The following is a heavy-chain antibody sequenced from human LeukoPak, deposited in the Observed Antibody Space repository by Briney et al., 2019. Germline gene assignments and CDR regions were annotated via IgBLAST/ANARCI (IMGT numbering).Heavy chain of an antibody. V-gene: IGHV3-23*01. Sequence: GGSLRLSCAASGFTFSRNGMIWVRQAPGKGPEWVSVINNSGGRTYYADSVKGRFTISRDNSKNTVYLQMNRLRAEDTAVYYCAKDSGSLWIGENYYYMDVWGKGTTVTISS. CDR2: INNSGGRT. CDR1: GFTFSRNG. J-gene: IGHJ6*03. CDR3: AKDSGSLWIGENYYYMDV. D-gene: IGHD3-10*01.